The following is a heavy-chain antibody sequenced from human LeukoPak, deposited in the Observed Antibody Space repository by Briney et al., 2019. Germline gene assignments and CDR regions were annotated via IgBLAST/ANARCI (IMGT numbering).Heavy chain of an antibody. D-gene: IGHD6-19*01. CDR1: GFTFSRYW. CDR3: TTGYSSGWYNGGNY. Sequence: GGSLRLSCVASGFTFSRYWMSWVRQAPGKGLEWVAKIKQDGSGEYYLDSVKGRFTISRDNAKNSLYLQMNSLRDDDTAVYFCTTGYSSGWYNGGNYWGQGTLVTVSS. CDR2: IKQDGSGE. V-gene: IGHV3-7*01. J-gene: IGHJ4*02.